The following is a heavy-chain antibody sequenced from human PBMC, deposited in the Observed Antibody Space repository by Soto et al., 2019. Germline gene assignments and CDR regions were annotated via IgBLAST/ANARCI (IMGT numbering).Heavy chain of an antibody. CDR1: GFIFSSYC. V-gene: IGHV3-74*01. CDR2: INKDGSST. Sequence: EVQLVESGGGLVQPGGSLRLSCAASGFIFSSYCMHWVRQAPGKGLVWVSRINKDGSSTTYADSVKGRFTMSRDNAKNTLYLQVNSLRDDDTAVYYCARDLSGANDYWGQGTLVTVSS. CDR3: ARDLSGANDY. D-gene: IGHD3-10*01. J-gene: IGHJ4*02.